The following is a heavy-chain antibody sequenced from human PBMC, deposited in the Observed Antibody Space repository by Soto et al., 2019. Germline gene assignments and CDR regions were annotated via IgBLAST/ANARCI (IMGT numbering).Heavy chain of an antibody. V-gene: IGHV3-49*04. CDR3: TRDYFRYDFWSGYYYGMDV. Sequence: GSLRLSCTASGFTFGDYAMSWVRQAPGKGLEWVGFIRSKAYGGTTEYAASVKGRFTISRDDSKSIAYLQMNSLKTEDTAVYYCTRDYFRYDFWSGYYYGMDVWGQGTTVTVSS. CDR2: IRSKAYGGTT. J-gene: IGHJ6*02. CDR1: GFTFGDYA. D-gene: IGHD3-3*01.